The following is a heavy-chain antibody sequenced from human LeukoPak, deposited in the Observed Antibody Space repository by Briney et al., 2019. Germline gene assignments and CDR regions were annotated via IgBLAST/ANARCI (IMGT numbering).Heavy chain of an antibody. V-gene: IGHV4-61*02. CDR3: ANYNWNKGDYFDY. D-gene: IGHD1-1*01. CDR1: GGSISSGSYD. Sequence: SETLSLTCAVSGGSISSGSYDWSWIRQPAGKGLEWIGRIYTSGSTNYNPSLKSRVTISVDTSKNQFSLKLSSVTAADTAVYYCANYNWNKGDYFDYWGQGTLVTVSS. CDR2: IYTSGST. J-gene: IGHJ4*02.